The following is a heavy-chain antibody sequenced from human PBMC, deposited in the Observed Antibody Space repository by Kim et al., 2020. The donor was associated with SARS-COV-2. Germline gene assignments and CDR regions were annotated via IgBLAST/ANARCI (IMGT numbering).Heavy chain of an antibody. V-gene: IGHV3-74*01. J-gene: IGHJ3*02. CDR3: AVIAAWSPFDI. CDR1: GFSFTTYW. CDR2: LKSDGTSA. D-gene: IGHD6-13*01. Sequence: GGSLRLSCAASGFSFTTYWMYWVRQVPGKGLVWVSRLKSDGTSASYADFVKGRFTISSDSAKSTLYLQMNSLRAEDTAFYYCAVIAAWSPFDIWGQGTMV.